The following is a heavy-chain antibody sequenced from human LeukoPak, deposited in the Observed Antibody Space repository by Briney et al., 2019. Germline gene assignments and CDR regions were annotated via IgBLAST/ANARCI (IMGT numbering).Heavy chain of an antibody. CDR3: ARDRGGLDP. J-gene: IGHJ5*02. CDR2: ILPIFGTA. D-gene: IGHD4-23*01. V-gene: IGHV1-69*13. Sequence: SVKVSCKTSGGTFGSYVISWVRQAPGQGLDWMGGILPIFGTADYAQKLQGRVTITAGESTNTAYMELKSLTSEDTAVYYCARDRGGLDPWGQGTLVTVSS. CDR1: GGTFGSYV.